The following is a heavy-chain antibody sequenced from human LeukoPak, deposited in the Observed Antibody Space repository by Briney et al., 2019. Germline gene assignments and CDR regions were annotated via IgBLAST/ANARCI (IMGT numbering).Heavy chain of an antibody. CDR2: ISSSSSTI. CDR3: ARGGLGDCSGGSCHHDY. Sequence: PGGSLRLSCAASGFTFSSYSMNWVRQAPGKGLEWVSYISSSSSTIYYADSVKGRFTISRDNAKNSLYLQMNSLRAEDTAVYYCARGGLGDCSGGSCHHDYWGQGTLVTVSS. D-gene: IGHD2-15*01. CDR1: GFTFSSYS. V-gene: IGHV3-48*01. J-gene: IGHJ4*02.